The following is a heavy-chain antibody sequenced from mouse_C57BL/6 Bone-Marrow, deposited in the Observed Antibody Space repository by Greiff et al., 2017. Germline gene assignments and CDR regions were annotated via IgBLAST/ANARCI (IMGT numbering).Heavy chain of an antibody. CDR1: GYAFTNYL. J-gene: IGHJ4*01. CDR2: INPGSGGT. D-gene: IGHD2-1*01. Sequence: QVQLQQSGAELVRPGTSVKVSCKASGYAFTNYLIEWVKQRPGQGLEWIGVINPGSGGTNYNEKFKGKATLTADKSSSTGYMQLSSLTSEDSAVYFCARDGNFLPDAMDYWGQGTSVTVSS. V-gene: IGHV1-54*01. CDR3: ARDGNFLPDAMDY.